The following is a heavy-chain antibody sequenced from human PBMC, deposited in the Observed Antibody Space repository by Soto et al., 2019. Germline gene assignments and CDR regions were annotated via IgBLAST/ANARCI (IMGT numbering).Heavy chain of an antibody. J-gene: IGHJ6*02. D-gene: IGHD2-2*01. CDR2: IYYSGGT. Sequence: QLQLQESGPRLVKPSETLSLTCSVSGGSISSSSYSWGWIRQPPGKGLEWIGTIYYSGGTHYNPSLECPLAISADTPNNQLSLRLSSVTAADTAVYYCGRQPGHCGSTTCFGYYSVDVWGQGTTVTVS. CDR3: GRQPGHCGSTTCFGYYSVDV. V-gene: IGHV4-39*01. CDR1: GGSISSSSYS.